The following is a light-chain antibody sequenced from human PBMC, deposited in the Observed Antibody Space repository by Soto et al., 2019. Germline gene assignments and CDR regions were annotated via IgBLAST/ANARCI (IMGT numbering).Light chain of an antibody. V-gene: IGKV1-5*01. CDR1: QSINSW. CDR3: QRYNAFSQT. CDR2: DAS. J-gene: IGKJ1*01. Sequence: DIQMTQSPSTLSASVGDRVTITCRASQSINSWVAWFQQKPGKAPKVLIYDASTLESGVPSRFSGNGSGTEFTLTIDSVQPEDVATYCCQRYNAFSQTFGQGTKVEI.